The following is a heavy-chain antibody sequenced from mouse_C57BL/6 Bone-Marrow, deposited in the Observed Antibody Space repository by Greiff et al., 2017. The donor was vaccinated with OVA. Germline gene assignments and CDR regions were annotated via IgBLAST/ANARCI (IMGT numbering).Heavy chain of an antibody. D-gene: IGHD1-1*01. CDR3: ARLGVYYGSLYAMDY. V-gene: IGHV1-81*01. CDR1: GYTFTSYG. Sequence: VQRVESGAELARPGASVKLSCKASGYTFTSYGISWVKQRTGQGLEWIGEIYPRSGNTYYNEKFKGKATLTADKSSSTAYMELRSLTSEDSAVYFCARLGVYYGSLYAMDYWGQGTSVTVSS. J-gene: IGHJ4*01. CDR2: IYPRSGNT.